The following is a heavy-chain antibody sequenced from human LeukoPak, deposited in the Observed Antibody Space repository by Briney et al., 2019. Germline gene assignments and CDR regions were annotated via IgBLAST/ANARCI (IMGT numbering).Heavy chain of an antibody. CDR1: GFTFSESP. D-gene: IGHD3-22*01. CDR3: ATARKPDYYDSSGHGDY. V-gene: IGHV3-23*01. Sequence: GGSLRLSCAASGFTFSESPMTWVRQAPGKGLEWVSAISGSGGSTYYADSVKGRFTISRDNSKNTLYLQMNSLRAEDTAVYYCATARKPDYYDSSGHGDYWGQGTLVTVSS. J-gene: IGHJ4*02. CDR2: ISGSGGST.